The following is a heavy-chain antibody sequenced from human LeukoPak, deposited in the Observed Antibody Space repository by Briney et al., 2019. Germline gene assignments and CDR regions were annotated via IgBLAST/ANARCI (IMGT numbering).Heavy chain of an antibody. J-gene: IGHJ4*02. CDR1: GFTFSSYA. V-gene: IGHV3-23*01. D-gene: IGHD6-13*01. CDR3: AKVPASSSWSDY. Sequence: GGSLRLSCAASGFTFSSYAMNWVRQAPGKGLEWVSVISGSGESTYYAESVKGRFTISRDNSKNTLFLQMNSLRAEDTAVYYCAKVPASSSWSDYWGQGTLVTVSS. CDR2: ISGSGEST.